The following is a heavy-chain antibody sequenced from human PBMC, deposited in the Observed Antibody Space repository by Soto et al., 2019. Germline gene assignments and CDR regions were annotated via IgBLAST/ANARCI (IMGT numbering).Heavy chain of an antibody. V-gene: IGHV1-2*02. CDR3: ARMASFGSLNWFDP. CDR1: GYTFTSYY. CDR2: INPGSGDT. D-gene: IGHD5-18*01. Sequence: GASVKVSCKASGYTFTSYYMHWVRQAPGQGLEWMGWINPGSGDTGYAQKFQGRVTMTRDISIATAYMELSSLRSEDTAIYYCARMASFGSLNWFDPWGQGTLVTVSS. J-gene: IGHJ5*01.